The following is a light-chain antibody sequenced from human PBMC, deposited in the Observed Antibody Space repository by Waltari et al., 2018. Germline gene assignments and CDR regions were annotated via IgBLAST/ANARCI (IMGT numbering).Light chain of an antibody. J-gene: IGLJ3*02. CDR1: SSDVGGYNY. CDR2: DVS. V-gene: IGLV2-14*01. Sequence: QSALTQPASVSGSPRQSITISCTGTSSDVGGYNYVSWYQQHPGKAPKLMIYDVSNRPSGVSNRFSGSKSDNTASLTISGLQAEDEADYYCSSYTSSSTWVFGRGTKLTVL. CDR3: SSYTSSSTWV.